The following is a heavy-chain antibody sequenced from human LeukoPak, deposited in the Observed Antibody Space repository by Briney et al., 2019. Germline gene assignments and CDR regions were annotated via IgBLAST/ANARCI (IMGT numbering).Heavy chain of an antibody. CDR2: MNPNSGNT. J-gene: IGHJ6*03. Sequence: GASVKVSCKASGYTFTSYDINWVRQATGQGLEWMGWMNPNSGNTGYAQKFQGRVTMTRNTSISTAYMELSSLRSEDTAVYYCARSNSGYSSGWYDTDYYYYYMDVWGKGTTVTASS. V-gene: IGHV1-8*01. D-gene: IGHD6-19*01. CDR3: ARSNSGYSSGWYDTDYYYYYMDV. CDR1: GYTFTSYD.